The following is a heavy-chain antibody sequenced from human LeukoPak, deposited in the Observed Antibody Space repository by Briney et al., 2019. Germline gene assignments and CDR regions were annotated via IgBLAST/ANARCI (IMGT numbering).Heavy chain of an antibody. J-gene: IGHJ4*02. V-gene: IGHV4-39*07. CDR3: ARENYDILTGYYSGVDY. CDR2: IYHSGST. Sequence: SETLSLTCTVSGGSISSSSYYWGWIRQPPGKGLEWIGSIYHSGSTNYNPSLKSRVTISVDKSKNQFSLKLSSVTAADTAVYYCARENYDILTGYYSGVDYWGQGTLVTVSS. D-gene: IGHD3-9*01. CDR1: GGSISSSSYY.